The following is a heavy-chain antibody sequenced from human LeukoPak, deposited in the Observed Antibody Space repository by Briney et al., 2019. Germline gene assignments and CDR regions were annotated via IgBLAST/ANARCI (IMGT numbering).Heavy chain of an antibody. J-gene: IGHJ4*02. CDR1: GFSFNNFA. V-gene: IGHV3-23*01. D-gene: IGHD6-13*01. CDR3: AKDWSPASGRGGYFDY. Sequence: GGPLRLSCAASGFSFNNFAMSWVRQAPGKGLEWVSAISPGSTRTYYAASVKGRFTISRDNSKNTLYLQMNSLRAEDTAVYYCAKDWSPASGRGGYFDYWGQGTLVTVSS. CDR2: ISPGSTRT.